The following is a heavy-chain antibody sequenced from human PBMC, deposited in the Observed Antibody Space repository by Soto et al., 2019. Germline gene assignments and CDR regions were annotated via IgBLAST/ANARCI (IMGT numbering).Heavy chain of an antibody. CDR3: AWRYYSSSDCCDWFDP. D-gene: IGHD2-2*01. Sequence: SNTPSLTFAVHGESFNGDYWSWVRQRPGKGLEWIGEINHSGSTNYNPSLKSRVTISVDTSKNQFSLKLSSVTAADTAVYYCAWRYYSSSDCCDWFDPWGQGTLVTVSS. V-gene: IGHV4-34*01. CDR1: GESFNGDY. J-gene: IGHJ5*02. CDR2: INHSGST.